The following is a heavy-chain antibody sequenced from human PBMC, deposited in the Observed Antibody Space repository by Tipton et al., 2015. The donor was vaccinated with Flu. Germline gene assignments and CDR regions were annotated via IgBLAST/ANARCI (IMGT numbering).Heavy chain of an antibody. D-gene: IGHD3-10*01. J-gene: IGHJ6*02. CDR1: GFTFSSYE. CDR2: ISSSGSTI. CDR3: ARINTLIQGVIMYGMDV. V-gene: IGHV3-48*03. Sequence: SLRLSCAASGFTFSSYEMNWVRQAPGKGLEWVSYISSSGSTIYYADSVKGRFTISRDNAKNSLYLQMNSPRAEDTAVYYCARINTLIQGVIMYGMDVWGQGTTVTVSS.